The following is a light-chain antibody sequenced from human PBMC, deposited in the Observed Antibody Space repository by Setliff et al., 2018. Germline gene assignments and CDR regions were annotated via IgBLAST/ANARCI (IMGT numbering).Light chain of an antibody. CDR1: AADVGAYNY. Sequence: QSALTQPASVSGPPGQSITISCTGSAADVGAYNYVSWYQQHPGKAPKLMIYEVSKRPSGVPDRFSGSKSGNTASLIISGLQAEDEADYYCCSYAGSYTFYVFGTGTKVTVL. CDR3: CSYAGSYTFYV. J-gene: IGLJ1*01. V-gene: IGLV2-11*01. CDR2: EVS.